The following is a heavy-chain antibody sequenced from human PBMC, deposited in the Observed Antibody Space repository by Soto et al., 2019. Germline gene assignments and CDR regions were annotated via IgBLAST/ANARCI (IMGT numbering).Heavy chain of an antibody. D-gene: IGHD3-22*01. Sequence: ASVKVSCKASGYTFTSYAIHWVRQAPGQRLEWMGWINAGNGNTKYSQKFQGRVTITRDTSASTAYTELSSLRSEDTAVYYCARVTYYYDSSHFDYWGQGTLVTVSS. V-gene: IGHV1-3*01. CDR3: ARVTYYYDSSHFDY. CDR2: INAGNGNT. CDR1: GYTFTSYA. J-gene: IGHJ4*02.